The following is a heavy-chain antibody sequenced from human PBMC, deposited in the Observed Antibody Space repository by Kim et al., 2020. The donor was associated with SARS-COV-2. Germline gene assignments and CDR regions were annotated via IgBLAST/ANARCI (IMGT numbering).Heavy chain of an antibody. V-gene: IGHV3-23*01. Sequence: GGSLRLSCAVSGFSVRSHAMMWVRQAAGKGLEWVSGISGSNTDYADAVKGRFTISRDDSKSTLFLQMNNLRVEDTAVYHCVVRGTVTGWGQGSLVTVSS. J-gene: IGHJ1*01. CDR2: ISGSNT. D-gene: IGHD4-17*01. CDR3: VVRGTVTG. CDR1: GFSVRSHA.